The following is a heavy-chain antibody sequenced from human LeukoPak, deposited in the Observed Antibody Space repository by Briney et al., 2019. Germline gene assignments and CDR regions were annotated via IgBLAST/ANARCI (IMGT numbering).Heavy chain of an antibody. D-gene: IGHD3-3*02. CDR3: ARDLNAISNWFDP. CDR1: GGSFSGYY. CDR2: INHSGST. Sequence: SETLSLTCAVYGGSFSGYYWSWISQPPGKGLEWIGEINHSGSTNYNPSLKGRVTISVETSKHQFSLKLSSVTAPDTAVYYCARDLNAISNWFDPWGQGTLVTVSS. V-gene: IGHV4-34*01. J-gene: IGHJ5*02.